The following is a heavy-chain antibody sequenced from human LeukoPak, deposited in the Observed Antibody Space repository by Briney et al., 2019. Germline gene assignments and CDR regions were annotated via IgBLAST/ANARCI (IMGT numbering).Heavy chain of an antibody. D-gene: IGHD4-17*01. CDR3: AKSTVTNDFDY. Sequence: PSETLSLTCAVYGGSFSGYYWSWIRQPPGKGLEWIGEINHSGSTNYNPSLKSRVTISVDTSKNQFSLKLSSVTAADTAVYYCAKSTVTNDFDYRGQGTLVTVSS. V-gene: IGHV4-34*01. CDR1: GGSFSGYY. J-gene: IGHJ4*02. CDR2: INHSGST.